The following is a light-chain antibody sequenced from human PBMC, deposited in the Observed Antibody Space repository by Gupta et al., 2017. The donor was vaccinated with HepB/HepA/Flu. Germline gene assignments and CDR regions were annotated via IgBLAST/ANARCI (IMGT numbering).Light chain of an antibody. CDR3: AAWDDSLNVMV. J-gene: IGLJ2*01. Sequence: QSGLTQPPSASGAPGQRVTISCSGTSSKTGSKSVSWYQHLPGTAPKLLIYGNSQRPSGVPDRFSGSNSDTSASLAISGLRPEDAADYYCAAWDDSLNVMVFGGGTKLTVL. CDR1: SSKTGSKS. CDR2: GNS. V-gene: IGLV1-44*01.